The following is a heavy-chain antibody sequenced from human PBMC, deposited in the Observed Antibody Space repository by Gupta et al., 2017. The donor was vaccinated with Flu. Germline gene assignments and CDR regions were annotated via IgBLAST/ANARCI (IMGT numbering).Heavy chain of an antibody. CDR1: GFIFGDYY. CDR2: ISSSGGSI. CDR3: ARRGPARSFDH. Sequence: QVQLVESGGGLVKPGGSLRLSCTASGFIFGDYYMTWVRQAPGKGLELVSYISSSGGSIYYADSVKGRFTISRDNAKNSLYLQINSLRAEDTAVYYCARRGPARSFDHWGQGTPITVSS. V-gene: IGHV3-11*01. D-gene: IGHD6-6*01. J-gene: IGHJ4*02.